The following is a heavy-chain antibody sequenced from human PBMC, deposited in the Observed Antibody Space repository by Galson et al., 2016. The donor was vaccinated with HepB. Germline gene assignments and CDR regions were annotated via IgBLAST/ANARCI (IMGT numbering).Heavy chain of an antibody. Sequence: SLRLSCAASGFTFSSYWMSWVRQAPGKGLEWVANVKRDGSEGYYVASVKGRFTISRDNAKNSLFLQMNSLRAEDTAVYYCARGANRGRPFDYWGQGTLVTVSS. D-gene: IGHD3-10*01. CDR2: VKRDGSEG. CDR1: GFTFSSYW. V-gene: IGHV3-7*03. J-gene: IGHJ4*02. CDR3: ARGANRGRPFDY.